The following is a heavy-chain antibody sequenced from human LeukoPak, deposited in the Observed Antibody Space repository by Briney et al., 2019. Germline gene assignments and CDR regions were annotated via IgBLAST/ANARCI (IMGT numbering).Heavy chain of an antibody. CDR2: IRRSGATT. CDR1: GFTLSTFD. V-gene: IGHV3-23*01. CDR3: GRIMAPTPPYWYGGDV. J-gene: IGHJ6*02. Sequence: GRSLRLACAASGFTLSTFDIGCPRQAPGKGLEGFSRIRRSGATTYYTDSVGGRFTISRDNSKDPLCLQMNNLRTQDTAVFHCGRIMAPTPPYWYGGDVWGRGTTVTVSS. D-gene: IGHD5-12*01.